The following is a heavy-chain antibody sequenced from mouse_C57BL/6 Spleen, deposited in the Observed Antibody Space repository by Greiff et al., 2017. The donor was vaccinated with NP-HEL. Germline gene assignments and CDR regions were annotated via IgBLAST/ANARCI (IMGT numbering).Heavy chain of an antibody. CDR2: IDPETGGT. D-gene: IGHD1-1*01. J-gene: IGHJ1*03. CDR1: GYTFTDYE. Sequence: VQLQQSGAELVRPGASVTLSCKASGYTFTDYEMHWVKQTPVHGLEWIGAIDPETGGTAYNQKFKGKAILTADKSSSTAYMELRSLTSEDSAVYYCTRGVITTVVRYFDGWGTGTTVTVSS. CDR3: TRGVITTVVRYFDG. V-gene: IGHV1-15*01.